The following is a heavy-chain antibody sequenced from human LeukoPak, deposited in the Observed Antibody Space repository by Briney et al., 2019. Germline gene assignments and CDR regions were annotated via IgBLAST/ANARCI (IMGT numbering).Heavy chain of an antibody. CDR1: GFVFSTCW. CDR3: ARVRTEWYIDL. D-gene: IGHD2-8*02. V-gene: IGHV3-7*01. J-gene: IGHJ2*01. CDR2: IKPDGTER. Sequence: GGSLRLSCAASGFVFSTCWVTWVRQAPGMGPEWVANIKPDGTERFYVDSVKGRFTISRDNAKNSLYLQMNSLGAEDTAVYYCARVRTEWYIDLWGRGTLVTVSA.